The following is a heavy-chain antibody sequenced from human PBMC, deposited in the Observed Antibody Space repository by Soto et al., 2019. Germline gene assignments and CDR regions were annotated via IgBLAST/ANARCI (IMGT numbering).Heavy chain of an antibody. J-gene: IGHJ4*02. CDR2: VYYSGST. Sequence: QLQLQESGPGLVKPSETLSLTCTVSGGSISSSSYFWGCIRQPPGKGLEWIGTVYYSGSTYYNPSLRSRVTISVDTSKNQFSLKLSTVTAADTAVYYCVRRGGAVAGTSRFDSWGQGMVFTVSS. CDR3: VRRGGAVAGTSRFDS. CDR1: GGSISSSSYF. V-gene: IGHV4-39*01. D-gene: IGHD6-19*01.